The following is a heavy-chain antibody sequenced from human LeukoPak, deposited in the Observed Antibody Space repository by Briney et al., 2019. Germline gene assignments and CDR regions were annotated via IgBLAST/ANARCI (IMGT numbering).Heavy chain of an antibody. CDR1: GGSISSGDYY. CDR2: IYYSGST. CDR3: ARDQGGGSCIDY. Sequence: KTSETLSLTCTVSGGSISSGDYYWSWIRQPPGKGLEWIGYIYYSGSTYYNPSLKSRVTISVDTSKNQFSLKLSSVTAADTAVYYCARDQGGGSCIDYWGQGTLVTVSS. V-gene: IGHV4-30-4*01. J-gene: IGHJ4*02. D-gene: IGHD2-15*01.